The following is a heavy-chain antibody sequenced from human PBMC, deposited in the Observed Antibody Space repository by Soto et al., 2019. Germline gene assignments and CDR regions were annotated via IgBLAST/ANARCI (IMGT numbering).Heavy chain of an antibody. D-gene: IGHD2-8*01. CDR2: INPNTGGT. Sequence: ASVKVSCKASGYTFTGYYMHWVRQAPGQGLEWMGWINPNTGGTNYAQKFQDRVTMTRDTSISTADMELSRLKSDDTAVYYCARSAIVLKVYLPTADWFDSWGQGTLVTLCS. J-gene: IGHJ5*01. V-gene: IGHV1-2*02. CDR1: GYTFTGYY. CDR3: ARSAIVLKVYLPTADWFDS.